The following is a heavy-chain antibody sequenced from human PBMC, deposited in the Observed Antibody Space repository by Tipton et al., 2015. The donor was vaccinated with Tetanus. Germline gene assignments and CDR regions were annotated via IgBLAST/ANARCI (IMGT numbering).Heavy chain of an antibody. V-gene: IGHV3-23*01. J-gene: IGHJ4*02. CDR1: GFTFSNSA. D-gene: IGHD3-10*01. CDR2: ISAYGGTT. CDR3: ATPPHYYGSGSTSDY. Sequence: GSLRLSCAASGFTFSNSAMSWVRQAPGMGLEWVSAISAYGGTTYYADSVRGRFTISRDNSKNTLYLQMNRLRAEDTAVYFCATPPHYYGSGSTSDYWGQGTLVTVSS.